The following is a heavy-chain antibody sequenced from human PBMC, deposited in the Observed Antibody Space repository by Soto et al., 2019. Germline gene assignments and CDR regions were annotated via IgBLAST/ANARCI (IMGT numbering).Heavy chain of an antibody. CDR1: GGSISSYY. D-gene: IGHD3-22*01. J-gene: IGHJ5*02. CDR2: IYTSGST. Sequence: QVQLQESGPGLVKPSETLSLTCTVSGGSISSYYWSWIRQPAGKGLEWIGRIYTSGSTNYNPSLKSRVTMSVDTSKNQFSLKLSSVPAADTAVYYCARDPPYYYDSSGYYFGWFDPWGQGTLVTVSS. CDR3: ARDPPYYYDSSGYYFGWFDP. V-gene: IGHV4-4*07.